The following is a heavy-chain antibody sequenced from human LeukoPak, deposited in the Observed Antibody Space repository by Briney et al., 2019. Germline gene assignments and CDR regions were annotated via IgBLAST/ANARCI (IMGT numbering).Heavy chain of an antibody. CDR1: GGSISSYY. D-gene: IGHD1-26*01. Sequence: SETLSLTCTVSGGSISSYYWSWIRQPPGKGLEWIGYIYYSGSTNYNPSLKSRVTISVDTSKNQFSLKLSSVTAADTAVYYCARGLGPGIVGAEWDYWGQGTLVTVSS. J-gene: IGHJ4*02. V-gene: IGHV4-59*01. CDR2: IYYSGST. CDR3: ARGLGPGIVGAEWDY.